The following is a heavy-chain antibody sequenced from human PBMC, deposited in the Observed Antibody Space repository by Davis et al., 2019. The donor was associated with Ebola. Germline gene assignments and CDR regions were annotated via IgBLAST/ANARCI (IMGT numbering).Heavy chain of an antibody. J-gene: IGHJ5*02. CDR2: ISGGGRTI. CDR3: ARDFTTVGRGWFDP. D-gene: IGHD1-14*01. Sequence: GESLKISCAASGFTFSDYYMSWIRQAPGKGLEWVSYISGGGRTIYYADSVKGRFTISRDNAKNTLYLQMNSLRAEDTAVYYCARDFTTVGRGWFDPWGQGTLVTVSS. CDR1: GFTFSDYY. V-gene: IGHV3-11*04.